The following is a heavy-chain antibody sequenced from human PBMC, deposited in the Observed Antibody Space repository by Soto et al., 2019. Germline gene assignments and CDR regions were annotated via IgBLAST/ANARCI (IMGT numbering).Heavy chain of an antibody. V-gene: IGHV5-51*01. Sequence: GASVKVSCKASGYSFTSYWIGWVRQMPGKGLEWMGIIYPGDSDTRYSPSFQGQVTISADKSISTAYLQWSSLKASDTAMYYCARRALGDFWSGYYKNWFEPWGQGTLVTVSS. CDR2: IYPGDSDT. D-gene: IGHD3-3*01. J-gene: IGHJ5*02. CDR1: GYSFTSYW. CDR3: ARRALGDFWSGYYKNWFEP.